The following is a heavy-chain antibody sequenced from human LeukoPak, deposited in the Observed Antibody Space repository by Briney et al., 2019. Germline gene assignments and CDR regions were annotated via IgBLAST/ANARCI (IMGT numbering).Heavy chain of an antibody. CDR3: ARGPSGYHNT. CDR2: ISSSGSTI. Sequence: GGSLRLSCAASGFTFSNYEMNWVRQAPGKGLEWVSYISSSGSTIYYADSVKGRFTMSRDNSKNTLYLQMNSLRAEDTAVYYCARGPSGYHNTGGQGTLVTVSS. V-gene: IGHV3-48*03. CDR1: GFTFSNYE. J-gene: IGHJ4*02. D-gene: IGHD5-12*01.